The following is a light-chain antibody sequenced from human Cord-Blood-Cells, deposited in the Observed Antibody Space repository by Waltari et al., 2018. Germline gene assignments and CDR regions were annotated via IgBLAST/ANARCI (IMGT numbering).Light chain of an antibody. CDR3: QVWDSSSDHPV. Sequence: SYVLTQPPSVSVAPGKTARITCGGNNIGSKSVHWYQQKPGQAPVLVIYSDSDRTSGIPERFSGANSGNTATLTISRVEAGDEADYYCQVWDSSSDHPVFGGGTKLTVL. CDR2: SDS. V-gene: IGLV3-21*04. J-gene: IGLJ3*02. CDR1: NIGSKS.